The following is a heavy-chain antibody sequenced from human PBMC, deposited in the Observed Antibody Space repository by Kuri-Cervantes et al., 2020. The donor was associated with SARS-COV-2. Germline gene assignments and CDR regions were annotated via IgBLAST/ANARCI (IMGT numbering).Heavy chain of an antibody. D-gene: IGHD2-15*01. Sequence: GESLKISCAASGFIFSNDWMTWVRQAPGMGLEWVSSISSGSDYIYYADSVKGRFTVSRDNAENSLYLQMNSLGVGDTAVYYCGRHRGYCSGGGCYSTGFSFDYWGQGALVTVSS. V-gene: IGHV3-21*01. CDR2: ISSGSDYI. CDR3: GRHRGYCSGGGCYSTGFSFDY. J-gene: IGHJ4*02. CDR1: GFIFSNDW.